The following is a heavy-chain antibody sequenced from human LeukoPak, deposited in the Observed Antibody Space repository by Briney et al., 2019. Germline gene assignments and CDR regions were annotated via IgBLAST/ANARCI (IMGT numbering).Heavy chain of an antibody. V-gene: IGHV3-23*01. D-gene: IGHD3-10*01. CDR3: ATFGSGSRRTNSFDY. CDR2: INTGGDGT. J-gene: IGHJ4*02. CDR1: GFTFSGYA. Sequence: PGGSLRLSCAASGFTFSGYAMSWVRQAPGKGLEWVSAINTGGDGTFYADSVKGRFTISRDNSMNTQYLQTNSLRAEDTAVFYCATFGSGSRRTNSFDYWGQGTLVIVSS.